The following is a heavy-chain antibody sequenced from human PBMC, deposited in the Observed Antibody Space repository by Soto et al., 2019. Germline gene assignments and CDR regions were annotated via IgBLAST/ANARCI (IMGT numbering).Heavy chain of an antibody. CDR1: GFTLTRYS. V-gene: IGHV3-21*01. Sequence: RRLSCAASGFTLTRYSMNWVRQAPGKGLEWVSSISSTTNYIYYADPMKGRFTVSRDNAKNSVYLEMNSLSAEDTAVYYCARESEDLTSNFDYWGQGTLVTVSS. CDR2: ISSTTNYI. CDR3: ARESEDLTSNFDY. J-gene: IGHJ4*02.